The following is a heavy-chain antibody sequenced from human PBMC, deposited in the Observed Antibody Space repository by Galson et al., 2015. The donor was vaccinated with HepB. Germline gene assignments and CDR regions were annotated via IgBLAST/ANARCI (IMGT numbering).Heavy chain of an antibody. CDR2: IIPIFGIA. D-gene: IGHD4-17*01. CDR1: GGTFSSYA. J-gene: IGHJ3*02. Sequence: SVKVSCKASGGTFSSYAISWVRQAPGQGLEWMGGIIPIFGIANYAQKFQGRVTITADESTSTAYMELSSLRSENTAVYYCARGASFYGDYGRDAFDIWGQGTMVTVSS. V-gene: IGHV1-69*13. CDR3: ARGASFYGDYGRDAFDI.